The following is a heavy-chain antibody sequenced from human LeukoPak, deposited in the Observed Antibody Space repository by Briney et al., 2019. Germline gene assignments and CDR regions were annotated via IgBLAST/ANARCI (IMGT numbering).Heavy chain of an antibody. CDR2: IRYDGSNK. D-gene: IGHD2-2*01. CDR3: AKDWGQLLRGFFDY. J-gene: IGHJ4*02. CDR1: GFTFSSYA. V-gene: IGHV3-30*02. Sequence: GRSLRLSCAASGFTFSSYAMHWVRQAPGKGLEWVAFIRYDGSNKYYADSVKGRFTISRDNSKNTLYLQMNSLRAEDTAVYYCAKDWGQLLRGFFDYWGQGTLVTVSS.